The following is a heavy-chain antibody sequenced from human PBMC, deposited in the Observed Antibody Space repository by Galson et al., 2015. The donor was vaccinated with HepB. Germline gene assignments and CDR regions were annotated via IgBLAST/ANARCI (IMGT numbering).Heavy chain of an antibody. V-gene: IGHV3-15*01. CDR3: TTDRRRYFDY. J-gene: IGHJ4*02. CDR1: GFMFKNAW. CDR2: SKSKSERGTI. Sequence: SLRLSCATSGFMFKNAWLSWVRQAPGKGLEWIGRSKSKSERGTIDYAAPVKRRFSHSRDDSENTLYLHMNSLKIEDTAIYYCTTDRRRYFDYWGQGTLVTVSS.